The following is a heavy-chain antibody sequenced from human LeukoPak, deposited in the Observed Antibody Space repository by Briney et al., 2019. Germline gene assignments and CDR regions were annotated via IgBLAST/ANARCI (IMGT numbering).Heavy chain of an antibody. CDR1: GFTLSKHE. CDR2: ISTTGSYI. Sequence: GGSLRLSCAASGFTLSKHEMHWVRQAPGKGLEWVSYISTTGSYILYADSVKGRFTISRDTARNSLYLQMNSLRAEDTAVYYCARGPPYYYYGMDVWGQGTTVTVSS. J-gene: IGHJ6*02. CDR3: ARGPPYYYYGMDV. V-gene: IGHV3-48*03.